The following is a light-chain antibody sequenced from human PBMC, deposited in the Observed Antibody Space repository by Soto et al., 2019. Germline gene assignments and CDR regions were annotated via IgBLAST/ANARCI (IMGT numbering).Light chain of an antibody. J-gene: IGLJ2*01. CDR3: SSYTRSSSLVV. Sequence: QSALTQPASVSRTPGQSITISCTGTSSDVGGYNYVSWYQQHPGKAPKLMIYEVNNRPSGVSNRFSGSKSGNTASLTISGLQAEDEADCYCSSYTRSSSLVVFGGGTQLTVL. CDR2: EVN. V-gene: IGLV2-14*01. CDR1: SSDVGGYNY.